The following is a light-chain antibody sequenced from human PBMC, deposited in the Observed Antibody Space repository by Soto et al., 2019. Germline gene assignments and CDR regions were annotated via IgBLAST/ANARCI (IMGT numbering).Light chain of an antibody. CDR1: SSGVGSYNV. CDR3: SSYTRRSTWV. Sequence: QSVLTQPSSVSGSPGQSITIPCSGTSSGVGSYNVVSWYQQHPGKAPKLVIYDVSNRPSGVSPRFSGAKSGNTASLTIAGLQAEDEADYYCSSYTRRSTWVFGTGTKVTVL. CDR2: DVS. J-gene: IGLJ1*01. V-gene: IGLV2-14*03.